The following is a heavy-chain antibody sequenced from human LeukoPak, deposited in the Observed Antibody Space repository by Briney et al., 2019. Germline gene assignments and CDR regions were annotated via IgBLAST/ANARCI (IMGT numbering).Heavy chain of an antibody. Sequence: GGSLRLSCAASGFTFSSYGMHWVRQAPGKGLEWVAYDGSNKYYGDSVKGRFTISRDNSKNTLYLQMNSLRAEDTAVYYCARDSMGIDYWGQGTLVTVSS. CDR1: GFTFSSYG. J-gene: IGHJ4*02. V-gene: IGHV3-33*01. CDR2: DGSNK. CDR3: ARDSMGIDY. D-gene: IGHD3-10*01.